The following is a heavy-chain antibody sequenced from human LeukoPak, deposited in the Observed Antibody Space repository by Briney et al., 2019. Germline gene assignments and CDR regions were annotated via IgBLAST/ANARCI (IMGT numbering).Heavy chain of an antibody. CDR1: GFTFSSYW. D-gene: IGHD3/OR15-3a*01. Sequence: GGSLRLSCAASGFTFSSYWMNWVRQAPGKGLEWVANIKQGGGERYYVDSVKGRFTISRDNAKNSLYLQMNSLRAEDTAVYYCAKDQDYAFDIWGQGTMVTVSS. CDR2: IKQGGGER. J-gene: IGHJ3*02. CDR3: AKDQDYAFDI. V-gene: IGHV3-7*01.